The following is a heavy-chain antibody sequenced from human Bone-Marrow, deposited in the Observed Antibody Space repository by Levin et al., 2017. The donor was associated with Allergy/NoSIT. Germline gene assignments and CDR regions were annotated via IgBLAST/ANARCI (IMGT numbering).Heavy chain of an antibody. V-gene: IGHV1-2*02. CDR3: ARDLFDILTGTGLHFDS. CDR2: MNPNSGGT. D-gene: IGHD3-9*01. Sequence: ASVKVSCKASGDAFTASFIHWVRQAPGQGLEWMGWMNPNSGGTTYAQKFRGRVTMTRDTSISTAYMELTSLRSDDTAVYYCARDLFDILTGTGLHFDSWGQGTLVTVSS. J-gene: IGHJ4*02. CDR1: GDAFTASF.